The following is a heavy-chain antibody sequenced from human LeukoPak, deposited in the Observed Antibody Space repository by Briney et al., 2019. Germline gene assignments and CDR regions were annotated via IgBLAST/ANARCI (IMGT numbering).Heavy chain of an antibody. V-gene: IGHV4-30-2*01. J-gene: IGHJ2*01. Sequence: SETLSLTCTVSGGSISSGGYYWSWTRQPPGKGLEWIGYIYHSGSTYYNPSLKSRVTISVDRSKNQFSLKLSSVTAADTAVYYCARGGSSSWSYWYFDLWGRGTLVTVSS. CDR1: GGSISSGGYY. CDR3: ARGGSSSWSYWYFDL. D-gene: IGHD6-13*01. CDR2: IYHSGST.